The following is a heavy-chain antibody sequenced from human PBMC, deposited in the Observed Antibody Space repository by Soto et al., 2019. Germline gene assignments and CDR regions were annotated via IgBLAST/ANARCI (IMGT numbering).Heavy chain of an antibody. V-gene: IGHV5-10-1*01. Sequence: PGESLKISCKGSGYSFTSYWISWVRQMPGKGLEWMGRIDPSDSYTNYSPSFQGHVTISADKSISTAYLQWSSLKASDTAMYYCAAGYCSGGSCSHYYYYGIDVWGQGTTVTAP. CDR2: IDPSDSYT. D-gene: IGHD2-15*01. CDR3: AAGYCSGGSCSHYYYYGIDV. CDR1: GYSFTSYW. J-gene: IGHJ6*02.